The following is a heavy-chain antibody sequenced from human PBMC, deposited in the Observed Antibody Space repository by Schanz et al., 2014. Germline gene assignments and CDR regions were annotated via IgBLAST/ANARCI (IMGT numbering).Heavy chain of an antibody. CDR2: INPNSGVT. J-gene: IGHJ3*02. V-gene: IGHV1-2*02. CDR3: ARDLKGNDAFDI. Sequence: QVHLVQSGAEVKRPGASVKISCRASGYSLTTHGITWVRQAPGQGLEWMGWINPNSGVTNSAQKFQGRVTMTREMSISTAYMELSRLISDDTAVYYCARDLKGNDAFDIWGQGTMVTVS. CDR1: GYSLTTHG.